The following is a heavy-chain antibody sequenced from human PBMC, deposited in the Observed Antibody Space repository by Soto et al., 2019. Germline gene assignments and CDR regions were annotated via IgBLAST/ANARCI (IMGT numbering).Heavy chain of an antibody. CDR1: GGSIIRSSYY. CDR3: ATLWFGEGDY. CDR2: IYYSGIT. V-gene: IGHV4-39*01. D-gene: IGHD3-10*01. J-gene: IGHJ4*02. Sequence: QLQLQESGPGLVKPSETLSLTCTVSGGSIIRSSYYWGWIRQPPGKWLEWIGSIYYSGITYSNTSLKSRVTIFVDTSKVQFSLKLRSVSAVDTAVYYCATLWFGEGDYWGQGTLVTVSS.